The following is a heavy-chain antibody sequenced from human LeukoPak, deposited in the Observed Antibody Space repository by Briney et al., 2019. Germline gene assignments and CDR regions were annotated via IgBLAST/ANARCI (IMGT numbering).Heavy chain of an antibody. CDR2: ISGSGGST. V-gene: IGHV3-23*01. Sequence: GGSLRLSCAASGFTFSSYAMSWVRQAPGKGLEWVSAISGSGGSTYYADSVKGRLTISRDNSKNTLYLQMNSLRAEDTAVYYCARVLTDCSGGSCYSFYYYYGMDVWGQGTTVTVSS. J-gene: IGHJ6*02. CDR3: ARVLTDCSGGSCYSFYYYYGMDV. CDR1: GFTFSSYA. D-gene: IGHD2-15*01.